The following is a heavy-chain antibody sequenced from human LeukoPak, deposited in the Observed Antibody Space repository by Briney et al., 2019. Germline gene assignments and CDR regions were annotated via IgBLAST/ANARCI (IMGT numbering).Heavy chain of an antibody. CDR2: IYYSGST. J-gene: IGHJ6*02. CDR1: GGSISSCY. D-gene: IGHD3-3*01. V-gene: IGHV4-59*08. CDR3: ARLPVSGYYYYYYGMDV. Sequence: PSETLSLTCTVSGGSISSCYWSWIRQPPGKGLEWIGYIYYSGSTNYNPSLKSRVTISVDTSKNQFSLKLSSVTAADTAVYYCARLPVSGYYYYYYGMDVWGQGTTVTVSS.